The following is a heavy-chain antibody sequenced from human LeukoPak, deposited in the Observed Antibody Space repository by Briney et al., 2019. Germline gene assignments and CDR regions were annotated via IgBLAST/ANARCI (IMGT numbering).Heavy chain of an antibody. CDR1: GFTFSSYG. Sequence: GGSLRLSCAASGFTFSSYGMHWVRQAPGKGLEWVAFIRYDGSNKYYADSVKGRFTISRDNSKNTLYLQMNSLRAEDTAVYYCAELALISDAFDIWGQGTMVTVSS. D-gene: IGHD2-8*01. CDR3: AELALISDAFDI. V-gene: IGHV3-30*02. CDR2: IRYDGSNK. J-gene: IGHJ3*02.